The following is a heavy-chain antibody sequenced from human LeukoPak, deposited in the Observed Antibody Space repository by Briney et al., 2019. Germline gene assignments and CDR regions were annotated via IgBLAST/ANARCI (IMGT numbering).Heavy chain of an antibody. CDR2: ISSSRSYI. J-gene: IGHJ4*02. V-gene: IGHV3-21*01. Sequence: GGSLRLSCAASGFTFSSYSMNWVRQAPGKGLEWVSFISSSRSYIYHAHSVKGRFTISRDNAKNSLYLQVNSLRAEDTAVYYCARDRYTSYWGQGTLVTVSS. CDR1: GFTFSSYS. CDR3: ARDRYTSY. D-gene: IGHD3-16*02.